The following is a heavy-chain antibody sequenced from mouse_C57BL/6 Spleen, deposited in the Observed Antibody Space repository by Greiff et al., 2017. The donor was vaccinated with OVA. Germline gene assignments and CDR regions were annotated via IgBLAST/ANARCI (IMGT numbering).Heavy chain of an antibody. CDR1: GYAFSSSW. CDR3: ASSFNWDGFAY. CDR2: IYPGGGDT. D-gene: IGHD4-1*02. J-gene: IGHJ3*01. Sequence: VKLQESGPELVKPGASVKISCKASGYAFSSSWMNWVKQRPGKGLEWIGRIYPGGGDTNYNGKFKGKATLTADKSSSTAYMQLSSLTSEDSAVYFCASSFNWDGFAYWGQGTLVTVSA. V-gene: IGHV1-82*01.